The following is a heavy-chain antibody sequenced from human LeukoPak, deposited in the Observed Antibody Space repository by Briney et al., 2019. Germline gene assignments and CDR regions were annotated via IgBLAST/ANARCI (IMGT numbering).Heavy chain of an antibody. D-gene: IGHD2-15*01. V-gene: IGHV4-39*01. CDR3: ARLHLSGYCSGGSCFPYYFDY. J-gene: IGHJ4*02. CDR1: GGSISSSTYY. Sequence: SETLSLICTLSGGSISSSTYYWGWIRQPPGKGLEWIGTIYYSGSTYYNPSLKSRVTISVDTSKNQFSLKLSSVTAADAAVYYCARLHLSGYCSGGSCFPYYFDYWGEGTLVTVS. CDR2: IYYSGST.